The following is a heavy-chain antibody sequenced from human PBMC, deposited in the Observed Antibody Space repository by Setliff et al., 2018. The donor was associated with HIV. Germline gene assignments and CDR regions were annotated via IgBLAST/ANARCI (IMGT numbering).Heavy chain of an antibody. Sequence: ASVKVSCKGSGFIFGDHYMHWVQLAPGKGLEWMGRVDPEDGETIYAEKFQGRLTITADTSTDTTYMELSSLRADDTAIYYCATDRVLPSAIRGGWLDPWGQETLVTVSS. V-gene: IGHV1-69-2*01. CDR3: ATDRVLPSAIRGGWLDP. CDR2: VDPEDGET. J-gene: IGHJ5*02. D-gene: IGHD2-2*02. CDR1: GFIFGDHY.